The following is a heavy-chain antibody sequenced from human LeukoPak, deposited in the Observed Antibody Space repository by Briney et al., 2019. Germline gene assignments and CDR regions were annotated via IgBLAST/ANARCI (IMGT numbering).Heavy chain of an antibody. CDR3: AREFYGSGSYWYFDY. CDR1: GGSISSSSYY. Sequence: SETLSLTCSVSGGSISSSSYYWGWIRQPPGKGLEWIGGIYYSGSTYYNPSLKSRVTISVDTSKNQFSLKLSSVTTADTAVYYCAREFYGSGSYWYFDYWGQGTLVTVSS. V-gene: IGHV4-39*07. D-gene: IGHD3-10*01. CDR2: IYYSGST. J-gene: IGHJ4*02.